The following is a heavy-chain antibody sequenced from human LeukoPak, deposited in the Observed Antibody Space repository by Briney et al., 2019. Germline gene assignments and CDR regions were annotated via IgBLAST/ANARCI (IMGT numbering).Heavy chain of an antibody. CDR2: ISGSGGST. CDR1: GFTFSSYA. Sequence: GGCLRLSCAASGFTFSSYAMSWVRPAPGKGLEWVSAISGSGGSTYYADSVKGRFTISRDNSKNTLYLQMNSLRAEDTAVYYCAKQVGTAAAQIAFDYWGQGTLVTVSS. CDR3: AKQVGTAAAQIAFDY. V-gene: IGHV3-23*01. D-gene: IGHD6-13*01. J-gene: IGHJ4*02.